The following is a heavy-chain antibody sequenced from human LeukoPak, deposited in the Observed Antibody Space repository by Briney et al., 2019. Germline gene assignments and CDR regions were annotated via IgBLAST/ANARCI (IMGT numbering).Heavy chain of an antibody. V-gene: IGHV3-21*01. Sequence: GGSLRLSCAASGFTLSSYSVNWVRRAPGKGLEWVSSISSSSSYIHYTDSVKGRFTISRDNTKKSLYLQMNSLRAEDTAVYYCARDRYDRSGYYDYWGQGTLVTVSS. CDR3: ARDRYDRSGYYDY. D-gene: IGHD3-22*01. J-gene: IGHJ4*02. CDR2: ISSSSSYI. CDR1: GFTLSSYS.